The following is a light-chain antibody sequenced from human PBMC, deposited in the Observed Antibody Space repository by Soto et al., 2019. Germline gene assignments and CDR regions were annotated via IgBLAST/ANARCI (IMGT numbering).Light chain of an antibody. CDR1: QDIRTY. J-gene: IGKJ5*01. CDR2: AAS. V-gene: IGKV1-39*01. Sequence: QMTQSPSSLSASVWDGVTITCRASQDIRTYLNWYQQKPGKAPKLLISAASSLQSGVPSRFSARGSGTDFTLTISTLQPEDFATYYCQQSFSTLLITFGQGTRLEVK. CDR3: QQSFSTLLIT.